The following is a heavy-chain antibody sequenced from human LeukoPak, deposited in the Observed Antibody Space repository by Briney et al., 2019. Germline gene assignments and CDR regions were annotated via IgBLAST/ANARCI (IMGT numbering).Heavy chain of an antibody. CDR1: GFNFDNFW. J-gene: IGHJ4*02. D-gene: IGHD2-21*02. CDR3: AKDIPGGGDDY. V-gene: IGHV3-7*01. CDR2: IREDGGKQ. Sequence: PGGSLRLSCAASGFNFDNFWMSWVRQAPGEGLEWVANIREDGGKQNYVDSVKGRFTISRDNAKSSVYLQLNSLRADDTAIYYCAKDIPGGGDDYWGQGTLVTVSS.